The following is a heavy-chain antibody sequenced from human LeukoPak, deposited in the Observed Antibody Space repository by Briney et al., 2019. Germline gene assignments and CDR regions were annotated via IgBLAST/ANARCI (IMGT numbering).Heavy chain of an antibody. D-gene: IGHD2-15*01. CDR2: ISSSGSTI. V-gene: IGHV3-48*03. Sequence: GGSLRLSCAASGFTFSSYEMNWVRQAPGKGLEWVSYISSSGSTIYYADSVEGRFTISRDNAKNSLYLQMNSLRAEDTAVYYCASFFRSSSSSPYYYYGMDVWGQGTTVTVSS. CDR1: GFTFSSYE. J-gene: IGHJ6*02. CDR3: ASFFRSSSSSPYYYYGMDV.